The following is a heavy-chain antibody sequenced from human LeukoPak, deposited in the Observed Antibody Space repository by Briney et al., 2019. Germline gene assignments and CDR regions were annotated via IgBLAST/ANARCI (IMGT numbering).Heavy chain of an antibody. CDR1: GFTFSSYS. CDR2: ISSSSSYI. Sequence: PGGSLRLSCAASGFTFSSYSMNWVRQAPGKGLEWVSSISSSSSYIYYADSVKGRFTISRDNAKNSLYLQMNSLRAEDTAVYYCARDLEGLTALGIPDYWGQGTLVTVSS. V-gene: IGHV3-21*01. J-gene: IGHJ4*02. CDR3: ARDLEGLTALGIPDY. D-gene: IGHD3-9*01.